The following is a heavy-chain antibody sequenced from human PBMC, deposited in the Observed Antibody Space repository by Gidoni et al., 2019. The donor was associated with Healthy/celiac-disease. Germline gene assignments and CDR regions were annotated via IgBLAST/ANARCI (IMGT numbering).Heavy chain of an antibody. Sequence: QVQLVQSGAEVKKPGSSVKVSCKASGGTFSSYAISWVRQAPGQGLEWMGGIIPIFGTANYAQKFQGRVTITADESTSTAYMELSSLRSEDTAVYYCARGDDIVVVPADAYYYGMDVWGQGTTVTVSS. J-gene: IGHJ6*02. D-gene: IGHD2-2*01. V-gene: IGHV1-69*01. CDR3: ARGDDIVVVPADAYYYGMDV. CDR2: IIPIFGTA. CDR1: GGTFSSYA.